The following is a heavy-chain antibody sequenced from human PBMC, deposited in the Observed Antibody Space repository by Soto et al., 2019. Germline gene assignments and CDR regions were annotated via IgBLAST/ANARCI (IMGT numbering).Heavy chain of an antibody. CDR3: AREDIDYWNDDVGPSDYCYYYGMDV. D-gene: IGHD1-1*01. CDR1: GYTFTSYY. CDR2: INPSGGST. V-gene: IGHV1-46*03. J-gene: IGHJ6*02. Sequence: ASVKVSCKASGYTFTSYYMHWVRQAPGQGLEWMGIINPSGGSTSYAQKFQGRVTMTRDTSTSTVYMELSSLRSEDTAVYYCAREDIDYWNDDVGPSDYCYYYGMDVWGQGTTVTVSS.